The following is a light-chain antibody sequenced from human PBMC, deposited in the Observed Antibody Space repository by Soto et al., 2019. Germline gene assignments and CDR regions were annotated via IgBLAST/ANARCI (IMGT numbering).Light chain of an antibody. V-gene: IGKV1-17*01. CDR3: QQYNSYSRT. CDR2: AAS. J-gene: IGKJ1*01. Sequence: DIQMTQYPYTLSASVGDRVTITCRASQGIRNDLGWYQQKPGKAPKLLIYAASSLQSGVPSRFSGSGSGTEFTLTISSLQPDDFATYYCQQYNSYSRTFGQGTKVDIK. CDR1: QGIRND.